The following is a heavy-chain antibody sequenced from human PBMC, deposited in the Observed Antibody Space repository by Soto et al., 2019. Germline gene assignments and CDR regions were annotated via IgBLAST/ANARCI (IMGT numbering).Heavy chain of an antibody. Sequence: ASVKVSCKASRYTFTSYGISWVRQAPGQGLEWMGWISAHNGNTNYAQKLQGRVTMTTDTSTSTAYMELRSLRSDDTAVYYCARDHCSSTSCPRADFDYWGQGTLVTVSS. CDR2: ISAHNGNT. V-gene: IGHV1-18*01. D-gene: IGHD2-2*01. CDR3: ARDHCSSTSCPRADFDY. J-gene: IGHJ4*02. CDR1: RYTFTSYG.